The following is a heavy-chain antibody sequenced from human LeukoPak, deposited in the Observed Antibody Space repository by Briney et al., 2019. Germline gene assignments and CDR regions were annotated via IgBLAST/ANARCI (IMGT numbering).Heavy chain of an antibody. CDR2: INHSGST. CDR3: ARAIVVVITTKNWFDP. CDR1: SGSFSGYH. Sequence: SETLSLTCAVYSGSFSGYHWSWIRQPPGKGLEWIGEINHSGSTNYNPSLKSRVTISVDTSKNQFSLKLSSVTAADTAVYYCARAIVVVITTKNWFDPWGQGTLVTVSS. D-gene: IGHD3-22*01. V-gene: IGHV4-34*01. J-gene: IGHJ5*02.